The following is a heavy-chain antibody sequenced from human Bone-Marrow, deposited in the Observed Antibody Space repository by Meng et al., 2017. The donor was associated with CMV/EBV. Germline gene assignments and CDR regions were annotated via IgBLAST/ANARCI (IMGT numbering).Heavy chain of an antibody. CDR1: GYIFTNYG. CDR3: AKDQVVVVPAAAPSFHVYFDY. V-gene: IGHV1-18*01. Sequence: ASVKVSCKASGYIFTNYGVSWVRQAPGQGLEWMGWISAYNGNTNFAQKFQGRVTMTTDTSTSTAYMELRSLRSDDTAVYYCAKDQVVVVPAAAPSFHVYFDYWGQGTLVTVSS. CDR2: ISAYNGNT. D-gene: IGHD2-2*01. J-gene: IGHJ4*02.